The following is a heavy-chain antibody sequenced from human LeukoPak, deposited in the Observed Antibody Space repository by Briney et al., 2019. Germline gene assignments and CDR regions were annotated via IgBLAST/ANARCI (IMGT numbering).Heavy chain of an antibody. J-gene: IGHJ4*02. CDR3: VKLSSGSGSKFGFDS. CDR1: GFTFSSYS. CDR2: ISSSSSYI. V-gene: IGHV3-21*04. D-gene: IGHD6-19*01. Sequence: GGSLRLSCAASGFTFSSYSMNWVRQAPGKGLEWVSSISSSSSYIYYAGSVKGRFTISRDNAKNSLYLQMNSLRAEDTAVYYCVKLSSGSGSKFGFDSWGQGTLVTVSS.